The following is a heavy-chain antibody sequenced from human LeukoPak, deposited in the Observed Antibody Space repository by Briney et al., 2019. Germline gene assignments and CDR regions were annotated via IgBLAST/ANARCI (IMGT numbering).Heavy chain of an antibody. V-gene: IGHV1-18*01. D-gene: IGHD4-17*01. J-gene: IGHJ4*02. CDR1: GYTFTSYG. CDR3: ARVNDYGDYQYYFDY. Sequence: ASVKVSCKASGYTFTSYGISWVRQAPGKGLEWMGWISAYNGNTNYAQKLQGRVTMTTDTSTSTAYMELRILRSDDTAVYYCARVNDYGDYQYYFDYWGQGTLVTVSS. CDR2: ISAYNGNT.